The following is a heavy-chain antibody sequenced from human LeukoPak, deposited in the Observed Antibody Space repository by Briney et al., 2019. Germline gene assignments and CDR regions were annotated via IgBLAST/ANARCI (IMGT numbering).Heavy chain of an antibody. V-gene: IGHV3-30*04. D-gene: IGHD6-19*01. CDR1: GFTFSSYA. CDR3: ARDPVGSGWYRWFDP. J-gene: IGHJ5*02. Sequence: PGGSLRLSCAASGFTFSSYAMHWVRQAPGKGLEWVAVISYDGTYKDYADSERGRFTISRDRSKNTLYLQINSLRPEDTAVYYCARDPVGSGWYRWFDPWGQGTLVTVSS. CDR2: ISYDGTYK.